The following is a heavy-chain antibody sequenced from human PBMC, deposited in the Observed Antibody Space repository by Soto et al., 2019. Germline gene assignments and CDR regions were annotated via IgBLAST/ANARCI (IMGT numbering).Heavy chain of an antibody. CDR2: IYNSGNT. D-gene: IGHD2-21*02. CDR1: GVSIGSGGYF. J-gene: IGHJ3*01. V-gene: IGHV4-31*03. CDR3: ARLGYCDGACPRGGGFDL. Sequence: QVQLQESGPGLVRPSQTLSLTCTVSGVSIGSGGYFWSWFRQYPGKGPEWIGYIYNSGNTYYAPPLPSRGAILGDTDKNNCAQQLTSVTAADTAIYYCARLGYCDGACPRGGGFDLWGQGTMVTVS.